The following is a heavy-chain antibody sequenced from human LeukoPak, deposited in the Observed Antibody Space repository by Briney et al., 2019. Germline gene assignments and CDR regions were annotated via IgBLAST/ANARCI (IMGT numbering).Heavy chain of an antibody. J-gene: IGHJ5*02. V-gene: IGHV1-2*02. CDR3: ARGRPNWFDP. D-gene: IGHD1-1*01. Sequence: SVTVSCKASGYTFTGYYMHWVRQAPAQGLEWMGWIDPNSGGRNYAQKFQGRVTMTRDTSISTAYMELSRLRSDDTAVYYCARGRPNWFDPWGQGTLVTVSS. CDR1: GYTFTGYY. CDR2: IDPNSGGR.